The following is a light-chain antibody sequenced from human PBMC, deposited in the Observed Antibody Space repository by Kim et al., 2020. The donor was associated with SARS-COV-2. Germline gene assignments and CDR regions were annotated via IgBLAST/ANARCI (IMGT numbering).Light chain of an antibody. J-gene: IGLJ3*02. Sequence: ALGQTAMITCSGDIVGSCYACWYQQKPGQAPVLVIYGKTNRPSGIPDRFSGSSSGNTASLTITGAQGEDEADYYCDCRDSSAKHWEFGGGTKVTVL. CDR1: IVGSCY. CDR2: GKT. CDR3: DCRDSSAKHWE. V-gene: IGLV3-19*01.